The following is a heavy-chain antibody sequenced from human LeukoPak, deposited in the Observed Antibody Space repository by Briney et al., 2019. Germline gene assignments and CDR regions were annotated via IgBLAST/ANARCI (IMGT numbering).Heavy chain of an antibody. CDR1: GFTFNNYA. CDR2: VSDSGDST. CDR3: AKSANSGTYYRGYFDQ. D-gene: IGHD3-10*01. V-gene: IGHV3-23*01. Sequence: GGSLRLSCAASGFTFNNYAMSWVRRAPGKGLEWASSVSDSGDSTYYADSVKGRVTISRDNSRNTLYLQMYSLRAEDTAVYYCAKSANSGTYYRGYFDQWGQGTLVTVSS. J-gene: IGHJ4*02.